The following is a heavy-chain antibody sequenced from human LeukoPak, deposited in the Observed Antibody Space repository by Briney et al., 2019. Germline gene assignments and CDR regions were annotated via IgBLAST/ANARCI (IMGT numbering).Heavy chain of an antibody. CDR1: GGSISSGDSS. J-gene: IGHJ4*02. V-gene: IGHV4-30-4*01. Sequence: SETLSLTCTVSGGSISSGDSSWSWIRQPPGKGLEWIGYIYSSGDTYYNPSLKSRVTISVDTSKNQFSLRLSSVTAADTAVYYCATLLVGATVDYWGQGTLVTVSS. CDR3: ATLLVGATVDY. D-gene: IGHD1-26*01. CDR2: IYSSGDT.